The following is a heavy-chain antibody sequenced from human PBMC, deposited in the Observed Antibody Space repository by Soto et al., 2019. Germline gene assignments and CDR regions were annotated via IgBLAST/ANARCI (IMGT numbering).Heavy chain of an antibody. CDR2: IYYSGST. D-gene: IGHD3-22*01. CDR3: ARDYFDSSGSYGMDV. J-gene: IGHJ6*02. Sequence: PSETLSLTCTVSGGSISGGGYYWSWIRQHPGKGLEWIGYIYYSGSTYYNPSLKSRVTISVDTSKNQFSLKLSSVTAADTAVYYCARDYFDSSGSYGMDVWGQGTTVTVSS. CDR1: GGSISGGGYY. V-gene: IGHV4-31*03.